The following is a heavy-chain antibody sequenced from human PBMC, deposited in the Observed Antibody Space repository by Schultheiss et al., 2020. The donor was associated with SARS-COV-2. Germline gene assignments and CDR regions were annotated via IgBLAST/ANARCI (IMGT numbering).Heavy chain of an antibody. V-gene: IGHV3-53*01. CDR3: AKSRIMATYYYYGMDV. D-gene: IGHD2-8*01. Sequence: GGSLRLSCAASGFTFSDHYMDWVRQAPGKGLEWVSVIYSGGNTHYADSVKGRFTVSKDNSKNALLLQMNSLRAEDTAIYYCAKSRIMATYYYYGMDVWGQGTTVTVSS. CDR2: IYSGGNT. J-gene: IGHJ6*02. CDR1: GFTFSDHY.